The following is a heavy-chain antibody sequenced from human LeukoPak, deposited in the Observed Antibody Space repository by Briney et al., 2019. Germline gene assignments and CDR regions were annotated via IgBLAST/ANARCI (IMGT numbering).Heavy chain of an antibody. V-gene: IGHV3-23*01. J-gene: IGHJ4*02. Sequence: QPGGSLRLSCAASGFTFSTYAMSWVRQTPEKGLEWVSAISGSGGSTYYADSVKGRFTISRDNSKNTLYLQMKSLRAEDTAVYYCTRDYYYGSGSYYTVGYWGQGTLVSVSS. D-gene: IGHD3-10*01. CDR3: TRDYYYGSGSYYTVGY. CDR2: ISGSGGST. CDR1: GFTFSTYA.